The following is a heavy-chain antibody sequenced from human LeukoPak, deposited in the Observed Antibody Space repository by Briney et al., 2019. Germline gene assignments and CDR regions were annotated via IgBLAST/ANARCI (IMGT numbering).Heavy chain of an antibody. CDR3: ARAGGSESSTNFNWFDP. CDR2: INPKSGGT. V-gene: IGHV1-2*02. J-gene: IGHJ5*02. CDR1: GYTFTGYY. Sequence: GASVKVSCKASGYTFTGYYMHWVRQAPGQGPEWMGWINPKSGGTNYAQKFQGRVTMTRDTSISTAYMELSRLTSDDTAVYYCARAGGSESSTNFNWFDPWGQGTLVTVSS. D-gene: IGHD2-2*01.